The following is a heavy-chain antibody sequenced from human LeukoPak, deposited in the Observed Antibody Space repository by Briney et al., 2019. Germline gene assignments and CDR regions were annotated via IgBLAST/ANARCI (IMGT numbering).Heavy chain of an antibody. CDR3: ARDGPFDSSGYYYYFDY. CDR2: IAYDGSNK. D-gene: IGHD3-22*01. V-gene: IGHV3-30-3*01. CDR1: GFTFSSYW. J-gene: IGHJ4*02. Sequence: GGSLRLSCAASGFTFSSYWMSWVRQAPGKGLGWVAVIAYDGSNKYYADSVKGRFTISRDNSKNTLYLQMNSLRAEDTAVYYCARDGPFDSSGYYYYFDYWGQGTLVTVSS.